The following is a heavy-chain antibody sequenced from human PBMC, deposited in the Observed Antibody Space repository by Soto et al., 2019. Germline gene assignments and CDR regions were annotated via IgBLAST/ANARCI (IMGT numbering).Heavy chain of an antibody. Sequence: SVKVSCKASGGTFSSYAISWVLQAPGQGLEWMGGIIPIFGTANYAQKFQGRVTITADESTSTAYMELSSLRSEDTAVYYCARVGTSGGYYYYGMDVWGQGTTVTVSS. CDR3: ARVGTSGGYYYYGMDV. D-gene: IGHD2-2*01. J-gene: IGHJ6*02. CDR1: GGTFSSYA. V-gene: IGHV1-69*13. CDR2: IIPIFGTA.